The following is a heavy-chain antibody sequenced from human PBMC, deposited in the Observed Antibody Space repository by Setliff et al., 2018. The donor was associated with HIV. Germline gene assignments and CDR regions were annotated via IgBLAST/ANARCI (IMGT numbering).Heavy chain of an antibody. D-gene: IGHD3-10*01. J-gene: IGHJ4*02. CDR3: ARDRSGPYYYFDY. CDR1: GFTFSNYG. Sequence: SLRLSCAASGFTFSNYGMHWVRQAPGKGLEWVAIIWYDGSNKYYADSVKGRFTISRDNSKNTLYLQMNTLRAEDTAVYYCARDRSGPYYYFDYWGQGTLVTVSS. CDR2: IWYDGSNK. V-gene: IGHV3-33*01.